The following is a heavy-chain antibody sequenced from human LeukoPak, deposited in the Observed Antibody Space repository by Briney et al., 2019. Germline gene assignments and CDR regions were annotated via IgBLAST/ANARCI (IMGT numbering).Heavy chain of an antibody. D-gene: IGHD1-26*01. CDR1: ELIFSDFC. CDR2: IKKDGSEK. Sequence: PGGSLRLSCVASELIFSDFCMTWVRHSRGKGLEWVATIKKDGSEKYYVDSVKGRFTISRDNAENTLYLHMTSLRPEDTAVYYCTRGGRYTSYYWQYWGPGTLVTVSS. CDR3: TRGGRYTSYYWQY. V-gene: IGHV3-7*01. J-gene: IGHJ4*02.